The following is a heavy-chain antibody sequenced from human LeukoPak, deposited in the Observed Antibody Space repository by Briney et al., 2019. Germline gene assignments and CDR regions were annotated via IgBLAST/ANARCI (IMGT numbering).Heavy chain of an antibody. CDR2: ISAYNGNT. D-gene: IGHD2-2*01. CDR1: GYTFTSYG. Sequence: ASVKVSCKASGYTFTSYGISWVRQAPGQGLEWMGWISAYNGNTNYAQKLQGRVTMTTDTSTSTAYMELRSLRSDDTAVYYCARRYCSSTSCHNWFDPWGQGTLVTVPS. J-gene: IGHJ5*02. CDR3: ARRYCSSTSCHNWFDP. V-gene: IGHV1-18*01.